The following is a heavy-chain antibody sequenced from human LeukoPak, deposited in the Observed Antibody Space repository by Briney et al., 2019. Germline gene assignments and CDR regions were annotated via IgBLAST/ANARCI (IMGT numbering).Heavy chain of an antibody. CDR1: GFTFSSYG. Sequence: GGSLRLSCAASGFTFSSYGMHWVRQAPGKGLEWVAVISYDGSNKYYADSVKGRFTISRDNSKNTLYLQMNSLRAEDTAVYYCARGGGYYGSGSYPTDYWGQGTLVTASS. D-gene: IGHD3-10*01. CDR2: ISYDGSNK. CDR3: ARGGGYYGSGSYPTDY. J-gene: IGHJ4*02. V-gene: IGHV3-30*03.